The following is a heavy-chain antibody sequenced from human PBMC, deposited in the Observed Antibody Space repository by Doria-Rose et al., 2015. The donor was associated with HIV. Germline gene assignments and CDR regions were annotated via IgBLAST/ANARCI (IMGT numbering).Heavy chain of an antibody. J-gene: IGHJ3*02. V-gene: IGHV3-9*01. Sequence: VQLVQSGGGLVQPGRSLRLSCAASGFTFDDYAMHWVRQAPGKGLELVSGISWNSGIIGYADSVKGRLTISRDDAKNSLYLHLNRLRADDTAVYYCAKDSGSDQGRDGAFHIWGQGTMVTVSS. D-gene: IGHD5-12*01. CDR1: GFTFDDYA. CDR2: ISWNSGII. CDR3: AKDSGSDQGRDGAFHI.